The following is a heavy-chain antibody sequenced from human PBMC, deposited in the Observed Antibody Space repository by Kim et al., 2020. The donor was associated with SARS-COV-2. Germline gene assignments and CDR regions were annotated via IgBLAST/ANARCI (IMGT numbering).Heavy chain of an antibody. J-gene: IGHJ3*02. D-gene: IGHD6-25*01. CDR3: ACGIQRDPDAFDI. V-gene: IGHV1-46*01. Sequence: YAQKFQGRVTMTRDTYTSTVYMEMSSRRSEDTAVYYCACGIQRDPDAFDIWGQGTMVTDSS.